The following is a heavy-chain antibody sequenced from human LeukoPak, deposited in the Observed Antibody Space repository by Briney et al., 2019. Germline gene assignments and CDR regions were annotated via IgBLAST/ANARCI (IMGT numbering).Heavy chain of an antibody. CDR1: GGSISSSSYY. J-gene: IGHJ6*03. Sequence: SETLSLTCTVSGGSISSSSYYWGWIRQPPGKGLEWIGSIYYSGSTYYNPSLKSRVTIPVDTSKNQFSLKLSSVTAADTAVYYCARVTPGPFYYYYYMDVWGKGTTVTISS. CDR2: IYYSGST. V-gene: IGHV4-39*07. CDR3: ARVTPGPFYYYYYMDV.